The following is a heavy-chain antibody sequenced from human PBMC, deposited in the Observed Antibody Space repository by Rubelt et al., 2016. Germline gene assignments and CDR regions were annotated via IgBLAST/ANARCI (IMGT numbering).Heavy chain of an antibody. CDR3: ARRQQLGPFDY. J-gene: IGHJ4*02. CDR2: IIPIFGTA. D-gene: IGHD6-13*01. Sequence: QVQLVQSGAEVKKPESSVMVSCKASGGTFGSYAISWVRQAPGQGLEWMGGIIPIFGTATYAQKFQGRVTIIADESTSTSYMELSSLRSGDTAVYYCARRQQLGPFDYWGQGTLVTVSS. CDR1: GGTFGSYA. V-gene: IGHV1-69*01.